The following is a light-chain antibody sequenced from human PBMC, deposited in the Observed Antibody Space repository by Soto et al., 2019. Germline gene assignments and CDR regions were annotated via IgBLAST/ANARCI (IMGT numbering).Light chain of an antibody. Sequence: DIQMTQSPSTLSASVGDRVTITCRASQSIGSWLAWYQQKPGKAPKLLIYDASSLESGVPSRFSGSGSGTEFTLTISSLQPDDFATYYCQQYNSPCTFGQGTKLEIK. V-gene: IGKV1-5*01. CDR3: QQYNSPCT. J-gene: IGKJ2*02. CDR2: DAS. CDR1: QSIGSW.